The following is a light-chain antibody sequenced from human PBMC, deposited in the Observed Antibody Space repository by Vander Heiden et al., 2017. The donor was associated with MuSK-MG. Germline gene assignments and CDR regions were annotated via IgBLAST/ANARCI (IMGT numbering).Light chain of an antibody. CDR1: SGSIASNY. CDR3: QSYDSSNRDVV. Sequence: NFMLTQPHSVSASPGNTVTISCTRSSGSIASNYVQWYQQRPGSSPTTVIYEDNQRPSGVPDRFSGSIDSSSNSASLTISGLKIEDEADYYCQSYDSSNRDVVFGGGTKLTVL. CDR2: EDN. J-gene: IGLJ2*01. V-gene: IGLV6-57*01.